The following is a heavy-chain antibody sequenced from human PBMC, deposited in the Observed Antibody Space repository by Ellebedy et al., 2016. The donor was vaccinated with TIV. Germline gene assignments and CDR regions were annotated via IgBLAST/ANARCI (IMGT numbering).Heavy chain of an antibody. J-gene: IGHJ5*02. CDR2: IHYSGRT. D-gene: IGHD1-26*01. CDR3: ARELVGATRRLDP. Sequence: SETLSLTCTVSSGSITGHHWSWVRRPPGKGLEWIGYIHYSGRTNYNPSLESRITISVDTSKNQFSLTLSSVTAADTAVYYCARELVGATRRLDPWGQGTLVTVSS. V-gene: IGHV4-59*11. CDR1: SGSITGHH.